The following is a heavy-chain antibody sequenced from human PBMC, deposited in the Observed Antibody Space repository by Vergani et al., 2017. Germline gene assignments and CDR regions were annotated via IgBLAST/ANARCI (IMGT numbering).Heavy chain of an antibody. D-gene: IGHD4-23*01. CDR1: GGSISSGGYS. Sequence: QLQLQESGSGLVKPSQTLSLTCAVSGGSISSGGYSWSWIRQPPGKGLEWIGYIYHSGSTYYNPSLKSRVTISVDRSKNQFSLKLSSVTAADTAVYYCARRGTVVGSGAFDIWSQGTMVTVSS. V-gene: IGHV4-30-2*01. CDR3: ARRGTVVGSGAFDI. CDR2: IYHSGST. J-gene: IGHJ3*02.